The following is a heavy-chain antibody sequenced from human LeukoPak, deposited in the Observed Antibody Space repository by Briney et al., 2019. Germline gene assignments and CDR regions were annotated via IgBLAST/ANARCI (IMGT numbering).Heavy chain of an antibody. CDR2: IVVGSGNT. V-gene: IGHV1-58*02. CDR1: GFTFTSSA. D-gene: IGHD5-24*01. J-gene: IGHJ4*02. CDR3: AAREMAVSYYFDY. Sequence: TSVKVSFKASGFTFTSSAMQWVRQARGQRLEWIGWIVVGSGNTNYAQKFQERVTTTRDMSTSTVYMELSSLRSEDTAVYYCAAREMAVSYYFDYWGQGTLVTVSS.